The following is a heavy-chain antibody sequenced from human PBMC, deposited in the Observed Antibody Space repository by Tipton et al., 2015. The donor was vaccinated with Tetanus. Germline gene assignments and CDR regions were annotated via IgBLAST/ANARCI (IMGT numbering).Heavy chain of an antibody. CDR3: ARDRYYGSGSYYVDY. CDR1: GYTFTSYG. Sequence: QLVQSGAEVKKPGASVKVSCKASGYTFTSYGISWVRQAPGQGLEWMGWISAYNGNTNYAQKLQGGVTMTTDTSSSTAYMELRSLRSDDTAVYYCARDRYYGSGSYYVDYWGQGTLVTVSS. D-gene: IGHD3-10*01. J-gene: IGHJ4*02. CDR2: ISAYNGNT. V-gene: IGHV1-18*04.